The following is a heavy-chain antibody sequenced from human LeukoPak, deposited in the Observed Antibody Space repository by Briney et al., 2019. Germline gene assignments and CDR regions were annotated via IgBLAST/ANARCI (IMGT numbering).Heavy chain of an antibody. CDR2: MNPNSGNT. J-gene: IGHJ4*02. V-gene: IGHV1-8*01. Sequence: GASVKVSCKASGYTFTSYDINWVRQATGQGLEWMGWMNPNSGNTGYAQKVQGRVTMTRNTSISTAYMELSSLRSEDTAVYYCARGGYYYDSSGASQFDYWGQGTLVTVSS. CDR3: ARGGYYYDSSGASQFDY. D-gene: IGHD3-22*01. CDR1: GYTFTSYD.